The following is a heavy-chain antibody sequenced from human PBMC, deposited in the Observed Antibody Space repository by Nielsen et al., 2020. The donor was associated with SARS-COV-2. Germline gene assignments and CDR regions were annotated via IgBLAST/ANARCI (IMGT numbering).Heavy chain of an antibody. V-gene: IGHV3-23*01. CDR3: ARSTPYGTTWHGALDS. J-gene: IGHJ4*02. CDR1: GFSFSGYA. D-gene: IGHD5/OR15-5a*01. Sequence: GGSLRLSCRASGFSFSGYAMSWVRQAPGKGLEWVSALSGRGGTHYADFVKGRFTTSTDTSRTTLYLQMTSLRAEDTAIYYCARSTPYGTTWHGALDSWGQGTLVSVSS. CDR2: LSGRGGT.